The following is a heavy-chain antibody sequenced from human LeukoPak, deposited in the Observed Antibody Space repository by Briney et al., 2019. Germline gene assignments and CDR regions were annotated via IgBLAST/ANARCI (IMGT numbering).Heavy chain of an antibody. CDR1: GGSISSYY. J-gene: IGHJ4*02. V-gene: IGHV4-4*09. CDR2: IYTSGST. D-gene: IGHD6-13*01. CDR3: ARLQQQLVGEPFDY. Sequence: SETLSLTCTVSGGSISSYYWSGIRQPPGKGLEWIGYIYTSGSTNYNPSLKSRVTISVDTSKNQFSLKLSSVTAADTAVYYCARLQQQLVGEPFDYWGQGTLVTVSS.